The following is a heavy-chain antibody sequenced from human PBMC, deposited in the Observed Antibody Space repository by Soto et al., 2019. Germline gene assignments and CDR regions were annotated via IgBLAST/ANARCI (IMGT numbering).Heavy chain of an antibody. CDR2: INAGNGNT. CDR3: ARDPVYFTMVRGVWFDF. Sequence: ASVKVSCKASGYTFTSYAMHWVRQAPGQRLEWMGWINAGNGNTKYSQKFQGRVTITRDTSASTAYMELSSLRSEDTAVYYCARDPVYFTMVRGVWFDFWGQGSLVTVDS. D-gene: IGHD3-10*01. J-gene: IGHJ5*01. CDR1: GYTFTSYA. V-gene: IGHV1-3*01.